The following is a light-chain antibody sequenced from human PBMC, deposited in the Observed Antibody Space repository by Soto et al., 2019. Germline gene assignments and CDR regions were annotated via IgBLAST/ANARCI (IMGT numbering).Light chain of an antibody. V-gene: IGLV1-44*01. CDR3: AAWDDSLNGGV. Sequence: QSVLTQPPSASGTPGQRVTISCSGSSSNIGSNTVKWYQQLPGTAPKLLIYSNNQRPSGVPDRFSGSKSGTSASLAISGLQSEDEADYYCAAWDDSLNGGVFGTGTKVTVL. CDR2: SNN. J-gene: IGLJ1*01. CDR1: SSNIGSNT.